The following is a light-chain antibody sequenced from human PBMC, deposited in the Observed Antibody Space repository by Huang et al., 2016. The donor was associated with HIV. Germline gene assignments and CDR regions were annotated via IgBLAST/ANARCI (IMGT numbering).Light chain of an antibody. CDR2: DAS. CDR3: QQRSKWPLT. CDR1: QSVSDF. Sequence: EIVLTQSPATLSLSPGQRVTLSCRASQSVSDFLAWYQQKPGQAPRRIIYDASKRATGIPDRFSGSGAGTDFTLTISRLEPEDFAVYYCQQRSKWPLTFGGGTKVESK. V-gene: IGKV3-11*01. J-gene: IGKJ4*01.